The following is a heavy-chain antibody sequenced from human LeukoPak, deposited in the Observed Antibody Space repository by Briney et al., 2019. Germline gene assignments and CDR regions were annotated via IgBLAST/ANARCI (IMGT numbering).Heavy chain of an antibody. Sequence: SETLSLTCAVYGGSFSGYYWSWIRQPPGKGLEWIGEINHSGSTNYNPSLKSRVTISVDTSKNQFSLKLSSVTAADTAVYYCARVSRNRYSYGRGGIDYWGQGTLVTVSS. CDR2: INHSGST. CDR3: ARVSRNRYSYGRGGIDY. D-gene: IGHD5-18*01. CDR1: GGSFSGYY. V-gene: IGHV4-34*01. J-gene: IGHJ4*02.